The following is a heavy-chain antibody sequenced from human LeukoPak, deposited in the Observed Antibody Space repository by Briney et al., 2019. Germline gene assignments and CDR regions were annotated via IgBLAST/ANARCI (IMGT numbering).Heavy chain of an antibody. Sequence: SCKASGYTFTSYAMHWVRQAPGKGLEWVAVISYDGSNKYYADSVKGRFTISRDNSKNTLYLQMNSLRAEDTAVYYCARETGSAVGSTDFDYWGQGTLVTVSS. CDR2: ISYDGSNK. D-gene: IGHD4-17*01. CDR3: ARETGSAVGSTDFDY. V-gene: IGHV3-30-3*01. CDR1: GYTFTSYA. J-gene: IGHJ4*02.